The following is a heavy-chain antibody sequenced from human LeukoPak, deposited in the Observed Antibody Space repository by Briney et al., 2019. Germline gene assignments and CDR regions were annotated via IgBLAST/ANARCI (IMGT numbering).Heavy chain of an antibody. V-gene: IGHV5-51*01. J-gene: IGHJ4*02. CDR2: IYPGDSDT. CDR1: GYSFTSYW. Sequence: GESLKISCKGSGYSFTSYWISWVRQMPGKGLEWMGIIYPGDSDTRYSPSFQGQVTISADKSISTAYLQWSSLKASDTAMYYCARFLPYDYVWGSYRPDGVDYWGQGTLVTVSS. CDR3: ARFLPYDYVWGSYRPDGVDY. D-gene: IGHD3-16*02.